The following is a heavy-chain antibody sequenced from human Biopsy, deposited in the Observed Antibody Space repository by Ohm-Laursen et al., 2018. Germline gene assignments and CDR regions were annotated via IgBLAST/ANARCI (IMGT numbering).Heavy chain of an antibody. Sequence: GTLSPTCTVSGGSISSSTTYYWAWLRQPPGKGLEWIGSIYNTETTFYNPSLKSRVTISVDTSTNQFSLEVPSVTAADTALYFCARHPTGFWFDPWGHGTLVTVSS. CDR2: IYNTETT. V-gene: IGHV4-39*01. J-gene: IGHJ5*02. CDR3: ARHPTGFWFDP. CDR1: GGSISSSTTYY.